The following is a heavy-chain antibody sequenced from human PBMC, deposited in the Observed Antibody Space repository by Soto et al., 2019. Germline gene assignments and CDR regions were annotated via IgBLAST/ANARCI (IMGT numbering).Heavy chain of an antibody. V-gene: IGHV4-30-4*01. Sequence: SETLSLTYTVSGASIRSTDYYWSWIRQAPGKGLEWIGYVYYTGSTYYNPSLMSRLTISVDTSKNQFSLKLTSVTAAETAVYYCVRTARQGAVAPHWFDRWGQGTQVT. J-gene: IGHJ5*02. CDR2: VYYTGST. CDR3: VRTARQGAVAPHWFDR. CDR1: GASIRSTDYY. D-gene: IGHD2-21*02.